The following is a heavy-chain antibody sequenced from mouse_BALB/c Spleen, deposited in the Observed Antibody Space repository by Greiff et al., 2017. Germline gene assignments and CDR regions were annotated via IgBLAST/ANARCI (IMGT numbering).Heavy chain of an antibody. V-gene: IGHV1-20*02. CDR1: GYSFTGYF. Sequence: VQLQQSGPELVKPGASVKISCKASGYSFTGYFMNWVMQSHGKSLEWIGRINPYNGDTFYNQKFKGKATLTVDKSSSTAHMELRSLASEDSAVYYCARSGTLRYYYAMDYWGQGTSVTVSS. J-gene: IGHJ4*01. CDR3: ARSGTLRYYYAMDY. D-gene: IGHD2-12*01. CDR2: INPYNGDT.